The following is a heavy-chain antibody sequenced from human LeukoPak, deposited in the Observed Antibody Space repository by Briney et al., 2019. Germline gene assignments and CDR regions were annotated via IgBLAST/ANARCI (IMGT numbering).Heavy chain of an antibody. D-gene: IGHD1-14*01. V-gene: IGHV3-21*01. CDR2: ISGRGDSL. J-gene: IGHJ4*02. Sequence: PGGSLRLSCAASGFSFRTYSMNWVRQAPEKGLGWVSSISGRGDSLFYAGSVKGRFTISIDNTGNSVFLQMSSLRAEDTAVYYCAREISGEGFDYWGQGTLVTVSS. CDR3: AREISGEGFDY. CDR1: GFSFRTYS.